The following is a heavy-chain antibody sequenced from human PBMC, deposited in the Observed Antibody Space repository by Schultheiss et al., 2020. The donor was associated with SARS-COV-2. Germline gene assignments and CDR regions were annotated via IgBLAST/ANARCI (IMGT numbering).Heavy chain of an antibody. CDR1: GFAFSSYW. V-gene: IGHV3-74*01. Sequence: GGSLRLSCAASGFAFSSYWMHWVRQAPGKGLVWVSRINSDGSSTSYADSVKGRFPISRDNAKNTLYLQMNSLRAEDTAVYYCARDLGGSGYPYYFDYWGQGTLVTVSS. CDR3: ARDLGGSGYPYYFDY. CDR2: INSDGSST. D-gene: IGHD3-22*01. J-gene: IGHJ4*02.